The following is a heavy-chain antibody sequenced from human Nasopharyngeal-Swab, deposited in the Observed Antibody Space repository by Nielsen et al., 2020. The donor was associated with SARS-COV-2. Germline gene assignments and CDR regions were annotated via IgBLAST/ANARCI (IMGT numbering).Heavy chain of an antibody. D-gene: IGHD6-13*01. J-gene: IGHJ3*01. Sequence: GGSLRLSCAASGFITFAIEWVYRVRQVPGKGLVFVSRATADGTDTFYADSVKGRFTISRDNAKNAVYLEMNSLRVEDTAVYYCVVGSLAWGQGTMVTVSS. CDR2: ATADGTDT. CDR1: GFITFAIEW. CDR3: VVGSLA. V-gene: IGHV3-74*01.